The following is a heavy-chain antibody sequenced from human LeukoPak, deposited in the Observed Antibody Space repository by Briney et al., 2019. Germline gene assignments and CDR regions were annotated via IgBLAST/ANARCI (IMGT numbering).Heavy chain of an antibody. CDR1: GYTFTSYG. J-gene: IGHJ6*03. V-gene: IGHV1-18*01. CDR2: ISAYNGNT. CDR3: AREGRYYYYYMDV. Sequence: ASVKVSCKASGYTFTSYGISWVRQAPGQGLEWMGWISAYNGNTYYAQTLQGRVTVTTDTSTSTAYMELTSLRSDDTAVYYCAREGRYYYYYMDVWGKGTTVTVSS.